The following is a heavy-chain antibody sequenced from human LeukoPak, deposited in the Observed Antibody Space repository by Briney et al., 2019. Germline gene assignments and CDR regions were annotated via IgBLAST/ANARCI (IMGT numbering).Heavy chain of an antibody. Sequence: PGRSLRLSCAASGFTFSSYAMHWVRRAPGKGLEYVSAISSNGGSTYYANSVKGRFTISRDNSKNTLYLQMGSLRAEDMAVYYCARDRVGTVTRFDAFDIWGQGTMVTVSS. CDR2: ISSNGGST. J-gene: IGHJ3*02. V-gene: IGHV3-64*01. CDR1: GFTFSSYA. D-gene: IGHD4-17*01. CDR3: ARDRVGTVTRFDAFDI.